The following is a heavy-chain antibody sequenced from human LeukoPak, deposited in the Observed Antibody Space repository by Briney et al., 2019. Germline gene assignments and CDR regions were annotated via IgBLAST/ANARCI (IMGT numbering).Heavy chain of an antibody. CDR3: ARVTGQTLVPAAHYWYFDL. D-gene: IGHD2-2*01. CDR1: GYTFTSYY. CDR2: ISPSGGST. J-gene: IGHJ2*01. Sequence: ASVKVSCKASGYTFTSYYMHWVRQAPGQGLEWMGIISPSGGSTSYAQKFQGRVTMTRDTSTSTVYMELSSLRSEDTAVYYCARVTGQTLVPAAHYWYFDLWGRGTLVTVSS. V-gene: IGHV1-46*01.